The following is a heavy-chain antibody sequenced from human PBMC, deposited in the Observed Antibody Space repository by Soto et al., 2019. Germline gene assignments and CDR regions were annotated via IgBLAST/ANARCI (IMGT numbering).Heavy chain of an antibody. D-gene: IGHD3-9*01. CDR2: IIPIFGTA. CDR3: AHLMTGYYYFDY. V-gene: IGHV1-69*13. CDR1: GGTFSSYA. Sequence: SVKVSCKASGGTFSSYAISWVRQAPGQGLEWMGGIIPIFGTANYAQKFQGRVTITAGESTSTAYMELSSLRSEDTAVYYCAHLMTGYYYFDYWGQGTLVTVSS. J-gene: IGHJ4*02.